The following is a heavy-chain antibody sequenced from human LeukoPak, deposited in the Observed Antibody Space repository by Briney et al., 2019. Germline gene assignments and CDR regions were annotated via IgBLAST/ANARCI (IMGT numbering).Heavy chain of an antibody. J-gene: IGHJ4*02. V-gene: IGHV3-23*01. CDR2: ISGSGDNT. Sequence: GGSLRLSCAASGFTFSSHAMSWVRQAPGKGLEWVSGISGSGDNTYYADSVKGRFTISRDNSKNTLYVQVNSLGTEDTAAYYCAKGSYYDSSGSFYFDYWGQGTLVTVSS. CDR3: AKGSYYDSSGSFYFDY. CDR1: GFTFSSHA. D-gene: IGHD3-22*01.